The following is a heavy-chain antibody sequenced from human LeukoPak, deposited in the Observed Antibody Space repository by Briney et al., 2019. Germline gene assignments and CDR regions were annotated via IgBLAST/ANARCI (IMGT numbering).Heavy chain of an antibody. V-gene: IGHV3-48*01. J-gene: IGHJ4*02. CDR1: GFTFSSYS. Sequence: AGGSLRLSCAASGFTFSSYSMNWVRQAPGKGLEWVSYISTSSSTIYYADSVKGRFTISTDNAKNSLSLQMNSLRAEDTAVYYCARDHHYDSSGYSNYWGQGTLVTVSS. CDR2: ISTSSSTI. CDR3: ARDHHYDSSGYSNY. D-gene: IGHD3-22*01.